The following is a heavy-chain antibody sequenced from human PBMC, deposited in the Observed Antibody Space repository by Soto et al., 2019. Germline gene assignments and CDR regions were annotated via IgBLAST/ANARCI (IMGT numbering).Heavy chain of an antibody. CDR3: ARSSFGGYFDP. CDR2: INPNSGDT. Sequence: SVKVSCTASGYTFTGYYMNWVRQAPGQGPEWMGWINPNSGDTNYAQRFQGRVIMTRDTSISTAYMELSGLTSDDTAIYYCARSSFGGYFDPWGQGTLVTV. D-gene: IGHD2-15*01. CDR1: GYTFTGYY. J-gene: IGHJ4*02. V-gene: IGHV1-2*02.